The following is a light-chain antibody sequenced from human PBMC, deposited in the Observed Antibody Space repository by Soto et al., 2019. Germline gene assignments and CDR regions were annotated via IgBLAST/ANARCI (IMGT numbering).Light chain of an antibody. J-gene: IGKJ1*01. CDR3: QQYGSSLVT. CDR2: DAS. CDR1: QSISSW. Sequence: DIQMTQSPSTLSASVGDRVTITCRASQSISSWLAWYQQKPGKAPKLLIYDASSLESGVPSRFSGSGSGTEFTLTISRLEPEDFAVYYCQQYGSSLVTFGQGTKVDNK. V-gene: IGKV1-5*01.